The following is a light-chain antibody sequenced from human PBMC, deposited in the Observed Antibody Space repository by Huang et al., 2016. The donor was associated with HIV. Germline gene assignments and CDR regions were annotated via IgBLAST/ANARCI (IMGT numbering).Light chain of an antibody. J-gene: IGKJ4*01. CDR1: QDISNY. CDR3: QQFNHLPLT. CDR2: DAS. V-gene: IGKV1-33*01. Sequence: DLQMTQSPSSLSASVGDRVTITCQASQDISNYLNWYQQKPGKAPKLLIYDASNFETGVPSRFSGNGYGTHFTFTISSLQPEDVATYYCQQFNHLPLTFGGGTKVEIK.